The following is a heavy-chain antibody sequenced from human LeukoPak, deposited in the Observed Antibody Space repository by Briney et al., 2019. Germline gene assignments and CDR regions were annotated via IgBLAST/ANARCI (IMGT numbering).Heavy chain of an antibody. V-gene: IGHV1-58*02. Sequence: ASVKVSCKASGFTFTSSAMQWVRQARGQRLEWIGWIVVGGGNTNYAQKFQERVTITRDMSTSTAYMELSSLRSEDTAVYYCAAFVDYGSGSYKYYFDYWGQGTLVTVSS. D-gene: IGHD3-10*01. J-gene: IGHJ4*02. CDR1: GFTFTSSA. CDR2: IVVGGGNT. CDR3: AAFVDYGSGSYKYYFDY.